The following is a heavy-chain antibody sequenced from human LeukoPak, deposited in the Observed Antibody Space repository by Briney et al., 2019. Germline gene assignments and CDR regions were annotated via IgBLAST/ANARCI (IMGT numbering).Heavy chain of an antibody. Sequence: SVTLTLTCTVSGGSISSSSYYWGWIRQPPGRGLEWIGSIYYRGSIYYNPSLKSRVTISVDTSKYQFSLKLSSVTAADTAVYYCTAGRSEYFDFWGQGTLVTV. CDR2: IYYRGSI. J-gene: IGHJ4*02. V-gene: IGHV4-39*01. D-gene: IGHD6-25*01. CDR1: GGSISSSSYY. CDR3: TAGRSEYFDF.